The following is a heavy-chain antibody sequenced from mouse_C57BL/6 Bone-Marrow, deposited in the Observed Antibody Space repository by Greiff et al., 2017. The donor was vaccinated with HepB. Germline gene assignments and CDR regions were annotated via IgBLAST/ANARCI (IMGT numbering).Heavy chain of an antibody. CDR2: IYPGSGST. V-gene: IGHV1-55*01. CDR3: AREGDYYYGSSYGYAMDY. Sequence: QVQLQQPGAELVKPGASVKMSCKASGYTFTSYWIIWVKQRPGQGLEWIGDIYPGSGSTNYNEKFKSKATLTVDTSSSTAYMQLSSLTSEDSAVYYCAREGDYYYGSSYGYAMDYWGQGTSVTVSS. D-gene: IGHD1-1*01. CDR1: GYTFTSYW. J-gene: IGHJ4*01.